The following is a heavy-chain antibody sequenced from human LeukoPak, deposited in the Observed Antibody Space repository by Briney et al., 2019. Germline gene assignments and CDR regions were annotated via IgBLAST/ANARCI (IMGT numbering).Heavy chain of an antibody. CDR3: ARVEVPRDINDWYFDL. V-gene: IGHV4-4*09. J-gene: IGHJ2*01. Sequence: SETLSLTCTVGSDSISSHNWGWIRQPPGKGLEWLGYIYTSGSTNYNPSLKSRVTISVDTSKNQFSLKLSSVTAADTAVYYCARVEVPRDINDWYFDLWGRGTLVTVSS. CDR2: IYTSGST. CDR1: SDSISSHN. D-gene: IGHD2-15*01.